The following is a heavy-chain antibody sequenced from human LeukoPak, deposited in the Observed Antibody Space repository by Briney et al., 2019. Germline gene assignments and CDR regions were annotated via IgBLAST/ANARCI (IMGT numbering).Heavy chain of an antibody. V-gene: IGHV3-23*01. CDR2: ISDSDSRT. D-gene: IGHD4-17*01. CDR3: ATSTVTNGFDY. Sequence: GGSLKLSCAASGFTFSNIAFYWVRQAPGKGLEWVSSISDSDSRTNFADSVKGRFTISSDFSKNTLFLQMNGLRADDTAVYYCATSTVTNGFDYWGQGALVTVSS. J-gene: IGHJ4*02. CDR1: GFTFSNIA.